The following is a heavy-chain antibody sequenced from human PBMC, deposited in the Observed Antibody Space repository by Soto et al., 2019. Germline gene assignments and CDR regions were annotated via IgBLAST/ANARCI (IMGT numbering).Heavy chain of an antibody. CDR3: ARGPPLGY. CDR2: IYHSGST. J-gene: IGHJ4*02. V-gene: IGHV4-59*12. Sequence: SETLSLTCTVSGGSISNYYWSWIRQPPGQGLEWIGYIYHSGSTYYNPSLKSRVTISVDRSKNQFSLKLSSVTAADTAVYYCARGPPLGYWGQGTLVTVS. CDR1: GGSISNYY.